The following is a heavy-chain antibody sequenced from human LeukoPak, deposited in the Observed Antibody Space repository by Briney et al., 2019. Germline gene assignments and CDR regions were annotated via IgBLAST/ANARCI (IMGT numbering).Heavy chain of an antibody. CDR3: AKDSASSDRPNEIDY. CDR2: IRYDGSNK. D-gene: IGHD1-1*01. J-gene: IGHJ4*02. CDR1: GFTFSSYG. Sequence: PGGSLRLSCAASGFTFSSYGMHWVRQAPGKGLEWVAFIRYDGSNKYYADSVKGRFTISRDNSKNTLYLQMNSLRAEDTAVYYCAKDSASSDRPNEIDYWGQGTLVTVSS. V-gene: IGHV3-30*02.